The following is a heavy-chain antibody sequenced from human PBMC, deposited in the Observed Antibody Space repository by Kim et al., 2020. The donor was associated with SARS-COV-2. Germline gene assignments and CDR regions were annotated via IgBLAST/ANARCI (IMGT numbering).Heavy chain of an antibody. Sequence: GGSLRLSCAASGFTFSNAWMSWVRQAPGKGLEWVGRIKSKTDGGTTDYAAPVKGRFTISRDDSKNTLYLQMNSLKTEDTAVYYCTTEWRRSDPADGTIDCSSTSCYFGYWGQGTLVTVSS. J-gene: IGHJ4*02. D-gene: IGHD2-2*01. CDR3: TTEWRRSDPADGTIDCSSTSCYFGY. CDR2: IKSKTDGGTT. CDR1: GFTFSNAW. V-gene: IGHV3-15*01.